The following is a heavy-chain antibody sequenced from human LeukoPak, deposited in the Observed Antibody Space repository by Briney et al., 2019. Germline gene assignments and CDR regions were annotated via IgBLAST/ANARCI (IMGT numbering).Heavy chain of an antibody. V-gene: IGHV4-59*10. CDR1: GGSFSGFY. Sequence: PSETLSLTCAVYGGSFSGFYWSWIRQPAGKGLEWIGRIYTSGSTTYNPSLKSRVTISVDTSKNQFSLKLSSVTAADTALYYCARGPYYYDSSGAFDPWGQGTLVTVSS. CDR2: IYTSGST. CDR3: ARGPYYYDSSGAFDP. D-gene: IGHD3-22*01. J-gene: IGHJ5*02.